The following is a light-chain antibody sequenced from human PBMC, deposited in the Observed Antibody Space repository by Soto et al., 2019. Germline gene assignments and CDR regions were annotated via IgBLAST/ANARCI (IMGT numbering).Light chain of an antibody. CDR1: QSISSW. J-gene: IGKJ1*01. Sequence: DIQMTQSPSTLSASVGDRVTITCRASQSISSWLAWYQQRPGKAPKLLIYEASNLESGVPSRFSGSGSGTELTLTISSLHPDDFATYYCQQYYNYPWTFGPGTKVDIK. V-gene: IGKV1-5*03. CDR3: QQYYNYPWT. CDR2: EAS.